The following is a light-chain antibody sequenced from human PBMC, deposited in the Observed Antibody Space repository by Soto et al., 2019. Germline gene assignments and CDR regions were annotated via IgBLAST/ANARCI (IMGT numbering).Light chain of an antibody. V-gene: IGKV3-20*01. Sequence: EIVLTQSPGTLSLSPGERATLSCRASQSVSSDYLAWYQQKPGQTPKVLIYRASSRATGIPDRFRGGASGTDFTLTISRLQLDYFATYYCQQSYNTPLTFGQGTKVEIK. CDR2: RAS. CDR1: QSVSSDY. J-gene: IGKJ1*01. CDR3: QQSYNTPLT.